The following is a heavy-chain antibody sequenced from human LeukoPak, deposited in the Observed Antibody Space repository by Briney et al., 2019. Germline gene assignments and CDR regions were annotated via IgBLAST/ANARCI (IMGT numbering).Heavy chain of an antibody. CDR3: ASGRQLGY. V-gene: IGHV3-7*01. J-gene: IGHJ4*02. CDR1: GFTFSSFW. Sequence: GGSLRLSCAASGFTFSSFWMSWVRQAPGKGLEWVANINEAGSGKYYVDSVKGRFTISRDNAKNSLYLQMDSLRVEDTAIYYCASGRQLGYWGQGTLATVSA. CDR2: INEAGSGK. D-gene: IGHD6-13*01.